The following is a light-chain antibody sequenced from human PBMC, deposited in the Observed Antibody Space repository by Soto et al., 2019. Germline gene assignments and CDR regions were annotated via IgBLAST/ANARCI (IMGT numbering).Light chain of an antibody. Sequence: DIQLTQYQSSVSASVGDSVTISCRASQGISTWLAWYQQKAGKAPKLLIYGASRLLNGVPSRFSGSGSGTYFTLTISSLQPEDFATYYCQQTDGFPRTFGQGTKVDI. CDR1: QGISTW. J-gene: IGKJ1*01. V-gene: IGKV1D-12*01. CDR3: QQTDGFPRT. CDR2: GAS.